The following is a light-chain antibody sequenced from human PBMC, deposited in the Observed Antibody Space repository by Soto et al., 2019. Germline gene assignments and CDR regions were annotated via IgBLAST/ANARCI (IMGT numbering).Light chain of an antibody. CDR3: QQRSSWPQVT. V-gene: IGKV3-11*01. CDR2: DAS. Sequence: EIVLTQSPGTLSLSPGERATLSCRASQSVRSYLAWYQQNRGQAPRLLIYDASTRATGIPARFSGSGSGTDFTLTISSLEPEDFALYYCQQRSSWPQVTFGQGTRLEI. J-gene: IGKJ5*01. CDR1: QSVRSY.